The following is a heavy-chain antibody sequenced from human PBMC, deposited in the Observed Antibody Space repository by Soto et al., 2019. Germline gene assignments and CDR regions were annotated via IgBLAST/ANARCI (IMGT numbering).Heavy chain of an antibody. D-gene: IGHD3-22*01. CDR3: ARGEDYYDSSGYQLLNGDY. CDR2: ISYDGSNK. Sequence: GGSLRLSCAASGFTFSSYAMHWVRQAPGKGLEWVAVISYDGSNKYYADSVKGRFTISRDNSKNTLYLQMNSLRAEDTAVYYSARGEDYYDSSGYQLLNGDYWGQGT. CDR1: GFTFSSYA. V-gene: IGHV3-30-3*01. J-gene: IGHJ4*02.